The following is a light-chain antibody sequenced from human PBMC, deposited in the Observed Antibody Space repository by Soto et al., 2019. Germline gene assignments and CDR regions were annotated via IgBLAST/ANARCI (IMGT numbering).Light chain of an antibody. V-gene: IGKV3-11*01. J-gene: IGKJ4*01. CDR2: DAS. CDR1: QSVSSY. CDR3: QQRSNWPLSLT. Sequence: EIVLTQSPATLSLSPGERATLSCRASQSVSSYLAWYKQKPGQAPRLLIYDASNRATGIPARFSGSGSGTDFTLTISRLEPEDFAVYYCQQRSNWPLSLTFGGGTKVEIK.